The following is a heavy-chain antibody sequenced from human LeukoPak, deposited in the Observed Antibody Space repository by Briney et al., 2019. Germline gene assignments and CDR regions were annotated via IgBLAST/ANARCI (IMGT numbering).Heavy chain of an antibody. Sequence: GESLKISCKASGYDFTIYWIGWVRQMPGKGLEWMGIIYPGDSDTRYSPPFQGQVTISADKSISTAYLQWSSLKASDTAMYYCARRQGSSGGSYLFDYWGQGTLVTVSS. D-gene: IGHD1-26*01. CDR1: GYDFTIYW. CDR3: ARRQGSSGGSYLFDY. J-gene: IGHJ4*02. CDR2: IYPGDSDT. V-gene: IGHV5-51*01.